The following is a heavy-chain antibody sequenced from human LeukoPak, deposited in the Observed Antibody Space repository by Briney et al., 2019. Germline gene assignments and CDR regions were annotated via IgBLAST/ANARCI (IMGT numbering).Heavy chain of an antibody. Sequence: GGSLRLSCAASGFTFSSYAMSRVRQAPGKGLEWVSVIYSGGSTYYADSVKGRFTISRDNSKNTLYLQMSSLRAEDTAVYYCARDQLGSGLFYYGMDVWGQGTKVTVSS. CDR2: IYSGGST. D-gene: IGHD7-27*01. CDR3: ARDQLGSGLFYYGMDV. J-gene: IGHJ6*02. V-gene: IGHV3-66*01. CDR1: GFTFSSYA.